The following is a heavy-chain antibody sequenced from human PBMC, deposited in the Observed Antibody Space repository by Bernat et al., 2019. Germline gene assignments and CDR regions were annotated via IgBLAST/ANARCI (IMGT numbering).Heavy chain of an antibody. Sequence: QVQLQESGPGLVKPSETLSLTYTVSGGSISSYYWSWIRQPPGKGLEWIGYIYYSGSTNYNPSLKSRVTISVDTSKNQFSLKLSSVTAADTAVYYCARHGYDYIWGSYRYTGVAAFDIWGQGTMVTVSS. CDR2: IYYSGST. CDR1: GGSISSYY. V-gene: IGHV4-59*08. D-gene: IGHD3-16*02. J-gene: IGHJ3*02. CDR3: ARHGYDYIWGSYRYTGVAAFDI.